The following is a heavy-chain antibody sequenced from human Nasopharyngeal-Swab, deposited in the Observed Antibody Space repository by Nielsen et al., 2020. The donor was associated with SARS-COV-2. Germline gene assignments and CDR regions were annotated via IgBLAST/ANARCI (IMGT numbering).Heavy chain of an antibody. D-gene: IGHD3-16*02. CDR3: ARGLGRLSQNDY. CDR2: MNPNSGNT. Sequence: ASVKVSCKASGYTFTSYDINWVRQATGQGLEWMGWMNPNSGNTGYAQKFQGRFTMTRNTSISTAYMELSSLRSEDTAVYYCARGLGRLSQNDYWGQGTLVTVSS. CDR1: GYTFTSYD. V-gene: IGHV1-8*01. J-gene: IGHJ4*02.